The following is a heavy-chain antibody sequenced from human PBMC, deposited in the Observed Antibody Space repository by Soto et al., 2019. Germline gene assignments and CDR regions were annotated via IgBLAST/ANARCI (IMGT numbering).Heavy chain of an antibody. J-gene: IGHJ5*02. Sequence: SVKLSCKASGGTFSSYTIIWVRQDPGQGLEWMGRIIPILGIANYAQKFQGRVTITADKSTSTAYMELSSLRSEDTAVYYCARDLHDILTGPDLWGQGTLVTVSS. CDR3: ARDLHDILTGPDL. V-gene: IGHV1-69*04. CDR1: GGTFSSYT. CDR2: IIPILGIA. D-gene: IGHD3-9*01.